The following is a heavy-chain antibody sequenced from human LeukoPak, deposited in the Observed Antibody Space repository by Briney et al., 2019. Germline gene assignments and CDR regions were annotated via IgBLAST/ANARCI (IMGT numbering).Heavy chain of an antibody. CDR3: ARGWYCSSTSCSSPWFDP. J-gene: IGHJ5*02. D-gene: IGHD2-2*01. V-gene: IGHV4-4*02. Sequence: SGTLSLTCAVSGGSISSTNWWNWVRQPPGKGLEWIGEIYHTGSTNCNPSLKSRVTISVDKSNNQFSLKLSSVTAADTAVYYCARGWYCSSTSCSSPWFDPWGQGTLVTVSS. CDR1: GGSISSTNW. CDR2: IYHTGST.